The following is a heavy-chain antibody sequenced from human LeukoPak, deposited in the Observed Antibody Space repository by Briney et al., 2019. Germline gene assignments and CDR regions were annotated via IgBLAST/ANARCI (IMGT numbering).Heavy chain of an antibody. V-gene: IGHV4-59*08. J-gene: IGHJ4*02. Sequence: SETRSLTCPVSGGSISSYYWSWIRQPPGKGLEWIGYIYYSGSTNYNPSLKSRVTISVDTSKNQFSLKLSSVTAADTAVYYCARGSNRKYDSSGYYVDYWGQGTLVTVSS. CDR3: ARGSNRKYDSSGYYVDY. CDR2: IYYSGST. D-gene: IGHD3-22*01. CDR1: GGSISSYY.